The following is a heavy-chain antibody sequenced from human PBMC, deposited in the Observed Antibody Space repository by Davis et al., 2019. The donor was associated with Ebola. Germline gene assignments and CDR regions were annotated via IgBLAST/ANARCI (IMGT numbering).Heavy chain of an antibody. V-gene: IGHV3-21*01. CDR3: ARDSLGDCSGGSCYSDGGLDY. CDR2: ISSSSSYI. J-gene: IGHJ4*02. D-gene: IGHD2-15*01. CDR1: GFTFSSYS. Sequence: GESLKISCAASGFTFSSYSMNWVRQAPGKGLEWVSSISSSSSYIYYADSVKGRFTISRDNAKNSLYLQMNSLRAEETAVYYCARDSLGDCSGGSCYSDGGLDYWGQGTLVTVSS.